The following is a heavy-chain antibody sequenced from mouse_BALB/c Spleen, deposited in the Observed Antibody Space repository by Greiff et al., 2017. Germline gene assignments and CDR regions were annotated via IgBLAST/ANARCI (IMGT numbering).Heavy chain of an antibody. Sequence: EVKLQESGPSLVKPSQTLSLTCSVTGDSITSGYWNWIRKFPGNKLEYMGYISYSGSTYYNPSLKSRISITRDTSKNQYYLQLNSVTTEDTATYYCARKKYGNPAWFAYWGQGTLVTVSA. D-gene: IGHD2-10*02. CDR3: ARKKYGNPAWFAY. V-gene: IGHV3-8*02. CDR1: GDSITSGY. CDR2: ISYSGST. J-gene: IGHJ3*01.